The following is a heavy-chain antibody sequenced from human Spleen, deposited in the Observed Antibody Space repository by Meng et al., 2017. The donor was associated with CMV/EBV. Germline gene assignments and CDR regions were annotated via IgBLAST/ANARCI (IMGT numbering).Heavy chain of an antibody. CDR1: GYTFTRYP. V-gene: IGHV1-2*02. D-gene: IGHD5-24*01. CDR2: INPNSGGT. Sequence: QVQLVQSGSELKKPGASVKVSCKASGYTFTRYPMNWVRQAPGQGLEWMGWINPNSGGTNYAQKFQGRVTMTRDTSISTAYMELSRLRSDDTAVYYCARVGEMATISYYWGQGTLVIVSS. CDR3: ARVGEMATISYY. J-gene: IGHJ4*02.